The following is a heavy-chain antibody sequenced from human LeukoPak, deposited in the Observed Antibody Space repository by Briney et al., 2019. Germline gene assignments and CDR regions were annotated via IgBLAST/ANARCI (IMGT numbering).Heavy chain of an antibody. V-gene: IGHV4-31*03. J-gene: IGHJ3*02. D-gene: IGHD2-2*01. CDR2: KYYSGSA. CDR1: GVSASDGRYY. Sequence: SQTLSLTCIVSGVSASDGRYYWTWIRHHPTRGLEWIGYKYYSGSAKYNPSLKSRLTISIDTAKSQFSLQLSSVTAADTATYYCATPYCSSLSCLDVFNMWGQGTRVTVSS. CDR3: ATPYCSSLSCLDVFNM.